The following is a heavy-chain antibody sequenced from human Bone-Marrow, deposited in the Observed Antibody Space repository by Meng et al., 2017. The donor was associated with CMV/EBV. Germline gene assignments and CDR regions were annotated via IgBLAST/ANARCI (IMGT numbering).Heavy chain of an antibody. J-gene: IGHJ5*02. CDR1: GGSISSYY. Sequence: SETLSLTCTVSGGSISSYYWSWIRQPAGKGLEWIGRIYTSGSTNYNPSLKSRVTISVDTSKNQFSLKLSSVTAADTAVYYCARDWGGYCSSTSCYEVDPWGQGTLVTVSS. CDR3: ARDWGGYCSSTSCYEVDP. CDR2: IYTSGST. V-gene: IGHV4-4*07. D-gene: IGHD2-2*01.